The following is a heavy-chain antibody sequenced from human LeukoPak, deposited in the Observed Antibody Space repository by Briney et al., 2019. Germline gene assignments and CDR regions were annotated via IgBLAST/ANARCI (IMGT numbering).Heavy chain of an antibody. Sequence: PGGSLRLSCEASGFTFSAYVMTCVRQAPGKGRDWVSSIGGDNKPHYSEYEKERFAISRETSKSMLFLHLNSLRGEDTALYYCARGLHYYVAMDVWGQGTTVTVSS. CDR1: GFTFSAYV. J-gene: IGHJ6*02. D-gene: IGHD3-10*02. V-gene: IGHV3-69-1*01. CDR2: IGGDNKP. CDR3: ARGLHYYVAMDV.